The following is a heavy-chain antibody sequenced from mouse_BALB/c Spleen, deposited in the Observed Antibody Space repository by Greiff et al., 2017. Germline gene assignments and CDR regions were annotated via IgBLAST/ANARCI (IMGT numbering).Heavy chain of an antibody. J-gene: IGHJ3*01. D-gene: IGHD1-1*01. Sequence: EVQLEESGGGLVQPGGSLRLSCATSGFTFTDYYMSWVRQPPGKALEWLGFISNKADGSTSEYSSSVKGRFTISRANSQSILYLQMNTPRAEDSAAYYCARDGHYGSSWFAYWGQGTLVTVSA. CDR3: ARDGHYGSSWFAY. V-gene: IGHV7-3*02. CDR1: GFTFTDYY. CDR2: ISNKADGSTS.